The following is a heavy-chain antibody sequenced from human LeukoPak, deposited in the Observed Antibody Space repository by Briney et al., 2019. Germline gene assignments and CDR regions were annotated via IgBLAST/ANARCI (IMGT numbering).Heavy chain of an antibody. J-gene: IGHJ5*02. CDR1: GGSLITYY. D-gene: IGHD3-16*01. Sequence: SETLSLTCTVSGGSLITYYWNWIRQPAGKGLEWIGRINPSGSTNYNPSLKSRVTMSVDTSNQFSLKLNSVTAADTAVYYCARDQGGGWFDPGAREPWSPSPQ. CDR2: INPSGST. CDR3: ARDQGGGWFDP. V-gene: IGHV4-4*07.